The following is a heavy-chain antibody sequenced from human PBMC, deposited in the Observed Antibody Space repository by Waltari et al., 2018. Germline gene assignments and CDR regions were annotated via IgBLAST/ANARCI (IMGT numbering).Heavy chain of an antibody. CDR2: IKRSGST. V-gene: IGHV4-34*01. J-gene: IGHJ4*02. CDR1: GGSFSGYY. CDR3: ARAKPDIVLMVDARLYDY. D-gene: IGHD2-8*01. Sequence: QVQLQQWGAGLLKPSETLSLTCAVYGGSFSGYYWSWIRQPPGRGMELIGKIKRSGSTNHTPSLKSRVIISVDTSMNQLSLKLGSVSAADTAVYYCARAKPDIVLMVDARLYDYWGQGTLVTVSS.